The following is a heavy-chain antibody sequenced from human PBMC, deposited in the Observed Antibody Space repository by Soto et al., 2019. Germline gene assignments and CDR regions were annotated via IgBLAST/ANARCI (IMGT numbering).Heavy chain of an antibody. CDR2: IDPSYSYT. D-gene: IGHD3-10*02. Sequence: VXLQIYCKCSGYXFTSYLRIWVRQMPGKGLEWIGRIDPSYSYTNYSPSFQGHVTISAYKSISTAYLQWSSLKASDTAMYYCATDGPYIRGVIITEQYYYYGMDVWGQGITVTVSS. J-gene: IGHJ6*02. V-gene: IGHV5-10-1*01. CDR3: ATDGPYIRGVIITEQYYYYGMDV. CDR1: GYXFTSYL.